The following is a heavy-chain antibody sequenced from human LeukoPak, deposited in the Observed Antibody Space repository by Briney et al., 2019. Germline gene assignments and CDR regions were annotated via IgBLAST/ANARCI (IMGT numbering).Heavy chain of an antibody. D-gene: IGHD2-2*01. V-gene: IGHV1-18*01. CDR2: ISAYNGNT. CDR1: GYTFTSYG. J-gene: IGHJ4*02. Sequence: ASVKVSCKASGYTFTSYGISWVRQAPGQGLEWMGWISAYNGNTNYAQKLQGRVTMTTDTSTSTAYMELRSLRSDDTAVYYCASKEGYCSSTCCSSFDYWGQGTLVTVSS. CDR3: ASKEGYCSSTCCSSFDY.